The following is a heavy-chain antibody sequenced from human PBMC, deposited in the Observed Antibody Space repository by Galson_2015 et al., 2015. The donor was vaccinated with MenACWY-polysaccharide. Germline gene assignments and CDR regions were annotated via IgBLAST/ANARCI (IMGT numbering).Heavy chain of an antibody. V-gene: IGHV3-23*01. CDR2: ISSSGANA. J-gene: IGHJ4*02. CDR3: VKSGLGDLGTTMVRGVDY. CDR1: GFTFSSSS. D-gene: IGHD3-10*01. Sequence: SLRLSCAASGFTFSSSSMNWVRQAPGKGLEWVSAISSSGANAYYADSVKGRFTISRDNSRNTLYLQMNSLRAEDTAVYHCVKSGLGDLGTTMVRGVDYWGQGTLATVSS.